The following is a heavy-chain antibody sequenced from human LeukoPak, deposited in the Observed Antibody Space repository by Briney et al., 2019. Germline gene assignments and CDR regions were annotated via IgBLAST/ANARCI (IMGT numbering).Heavy chain of an antibody. CDR2: INHSGST. J-gene: IGHJ5*02. Sequence: SETLSLTCAVYGGSFSGYYWSWIRQPPGKGVEWIGEINHSGSTNYNPSLKSRVTISVDTSKNQFSLKLSSVTAADTAVYYCASIAVAGNWFDPWGQGTLVTVSS. CDR1: GGSFSGYY. V-gene: IGHV4-34*01. CDR3: ASIAVAGNWFDP. D-gene: IGHD6-19*01.